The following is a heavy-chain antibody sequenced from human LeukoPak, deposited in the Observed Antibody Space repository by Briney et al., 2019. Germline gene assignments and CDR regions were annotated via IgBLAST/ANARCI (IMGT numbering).Heavy chain of an antibody. CDR3: ATGPNFGSWRALDY. Sequence: GGSLRLSCAASEYTFGDYDMSWVRQTLGKGLEWVSSISGDGLGTWYADSVRGRFTISRDKPRNTLYLQLNSLRVDDTAVYYCATGPNFGSWRALDYWGQGSLVTVSS. V-gene: IGHV3-23*01. J-gene: IGHJ4*02. CDR1: EYTFGDYD. CDR2: ISGDGLGT. D-gene: IGHD3-10*01.